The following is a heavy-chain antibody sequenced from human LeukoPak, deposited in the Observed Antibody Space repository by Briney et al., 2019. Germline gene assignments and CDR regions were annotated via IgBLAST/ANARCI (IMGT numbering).Heavy chain of an antibody. CDR1: GGSISSYY. J-gene: IGHJ5*02. CDR2: IYYSGST. V-gene: IGHV4-59*01. Sequence: SETLSLTCTVSGGSISSYYWSWIRQPPGKGLEWIGYIYYSGSTNYNPSLKSRVTVSVDTSKNQFSLKLSSVTAADTAVYYCARAHVLLWSGELLERSWFDPWGQGTLVTVSS. D-gene: IGHD3-10*01. CDR3: ARAHVLLWSGELLERSWFDP.